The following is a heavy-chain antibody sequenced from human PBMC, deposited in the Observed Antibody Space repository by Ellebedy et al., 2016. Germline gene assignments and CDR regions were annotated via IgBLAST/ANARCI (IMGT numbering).Heavy chain of an antibody. V-gene: IGHV3-23*01. CDR2: ISGSGGST. CDR1: GFTFSSYA. CDR3: AKGSFFDGGNWGYGMDV. J-gene: IGHJ6*02. Sequence: GESLKISXAASGFTFSSYAMSWVRQAPGKGLEWVSAISGSGGSTYYADSVKGRFTISRDNSKNTLYLQMNSLRAEDTAVYYCAKGSFFDGGNWGYGMDVWGQGTTVTVSS. D-gene: IGHD7-27*01.